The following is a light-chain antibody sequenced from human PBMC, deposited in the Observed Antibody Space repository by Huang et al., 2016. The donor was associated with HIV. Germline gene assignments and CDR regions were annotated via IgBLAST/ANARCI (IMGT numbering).Light chain of an antibody. V-gene: IGKV3-20*01. CDR3: QQYGSSPTT. Sequence: EIVLTQSPGTLSLSPGERATLSCRASESVSGIYLAWYQQKPGQAPRRLIYGASSRATGIPDRFSGSGSGTDFTLTISRLEPEDFAVYYCQQYGSSPTTFGGGTKVEIK. CDR1: ESVSGIY. CDR2: GAS. J-gene: IGKJ4*01.